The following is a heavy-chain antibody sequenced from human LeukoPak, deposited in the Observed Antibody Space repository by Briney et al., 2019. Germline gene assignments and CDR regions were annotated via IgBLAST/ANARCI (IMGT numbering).Heavy chain of an antibody. CDR2: INHSGST. CDR3: ARDGFRNDCTGDTCYLRGRATYYFDY. CDR1: GGSFSGYS. V-gene: IGHV4-34*01. D-gene: IGHD2-15*01. Sequence: PSETLSLTCSVYGGSFSGYSWNWIRLAPGKGLEWIGEINHSGSTNYNPSPKRRVTMAIDTSKKQFSLRLSSLTAADTAVYYCARDGFRNDCTGDTCYLRGRATYYFDYWGQGTQVTVSS. J-gene: IGHJ4*02.